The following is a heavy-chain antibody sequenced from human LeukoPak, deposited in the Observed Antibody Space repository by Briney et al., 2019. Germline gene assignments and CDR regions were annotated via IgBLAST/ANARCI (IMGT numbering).Heavy chain of an antibody. V-gene: IGHV3-73*01. CDR1: GFTSSGSA. CDR2: IRSKANSYAT. J-gene: IGHJ4*02. CDR3: NYYDSSGYRSIDY. Sequence: GGSLRLSCAASGFTSSGSAMHWVRQASGKGLEWVGRIRSKANSYATAYAASVKGRFTISRDDSKNTAYLQMNSLKTEDTAVYYCNYYDSSGYRSIDYWGQGTLVTVSS. D-gene: IGHD3-22*01.